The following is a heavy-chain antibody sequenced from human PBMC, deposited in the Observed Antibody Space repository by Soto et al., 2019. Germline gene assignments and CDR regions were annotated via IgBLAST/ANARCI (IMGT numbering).Heavy chain of an antibody. Sequence: QVQLVESGGGVVQPGRSLRLSCAASGFPFSGYGMHWVRQAPGKGLEWVAVIWYDGSNKYYADSVKGRFPISRDNSKNTLYLQMNSMRAEETAVYYCARGTSLWFGEFSEGGDYWGQGTLVTVSS. V-gene: IGHV3-33*01. CDR1: GFPFSGYG. CDR2: IWYDGSNK. D-gene: IGHD3-10*01. J-gene: IGHJ4*02. CDR3: ARGTSLWFGEFSEGGDY.